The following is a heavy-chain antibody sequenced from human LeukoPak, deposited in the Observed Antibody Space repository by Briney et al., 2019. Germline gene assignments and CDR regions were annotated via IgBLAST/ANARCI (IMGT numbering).Heavy chain of an antibody. V-gene: IGHV3-30*04. CDR2: ISYDGSNK. D-gene: IGHD2-15*01. CDR3: AKDGLVVVAATTFFY. Sequence: GGSLRLSCAASGFTFSSYAMHWVRQAPGKGLEWVAVISYDGSNKYYADSVKGRFTVSRGNSRNTLYLQMNSLRAEDTAVYYCAKDGLVVVAATTFFYWGQGTLVTVSS. CDR1: GFTFSSYA. J-gene: IGHJ4*02.